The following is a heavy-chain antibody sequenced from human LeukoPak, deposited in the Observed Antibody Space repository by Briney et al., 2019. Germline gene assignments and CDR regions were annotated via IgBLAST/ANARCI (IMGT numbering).Heavy chain of an antibody. CDR2: INHSGST. Sequence: SETLSLTCAVYGGSFSGYYWSWIRQPPGKGLEWIGEINHSGSTNYNPSLKSRVTISVDTSKNQFSLKLSSVTAADTAVYYCPRGRKSRDYYYYYYMDVWGKGTTVTVSS. CDR3: PRGRKSRDYYYYYYMDV. V-gene: IGHV4-34*01. J-gene: IGHJ6*03. CDR1: GGSFSGYY.